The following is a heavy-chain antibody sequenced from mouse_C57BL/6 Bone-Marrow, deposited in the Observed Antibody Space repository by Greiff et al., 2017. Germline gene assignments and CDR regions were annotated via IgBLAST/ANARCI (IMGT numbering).Heavy chain of an antibody. CDR1: GYTFTSYW. J-gene: IGHJ1*03. CDR3: ARSHYYGSSGWYFGV. CDR2: IYPSDSET. D-gene: IGHD1-1*01. V-gene: IGHV1-52*01. Sequence: QVQLKQPGAELVRPGSSVKLSCKASGYTFTSYWLHWVKQRPIQGLEWIGNIYPSDSETHYNQKFKDKATLTVDTSSSTAYMQLISLTSEDSAVYYCARSHYYGSSGWYFGVWGTGTTGTVSS.